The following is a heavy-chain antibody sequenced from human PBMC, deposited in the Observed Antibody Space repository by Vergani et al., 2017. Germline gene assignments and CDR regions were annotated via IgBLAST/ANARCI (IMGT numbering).Heavy chain of an antibody. D-gene: IGHD3-10*01. J-gene: IGHJ5*02. Sequence: QVQLQESGPGLVKASQTLSLTCSVSDGFIRTGRYYWSWVRQPAGKGLEWIGRIYTSGSSNYNPSLASRVSMSVDTSKNQLSLRMTSVTAADTAVYYCARDSWTSELRGVYWFDTWGQGTLVSVSS. V-gene: IGHV4-61*02. CDR2: IYTSGSS. CDR3: ARDSWTSELRGVYWFDT. CDR1: DGFIRTGRYY.